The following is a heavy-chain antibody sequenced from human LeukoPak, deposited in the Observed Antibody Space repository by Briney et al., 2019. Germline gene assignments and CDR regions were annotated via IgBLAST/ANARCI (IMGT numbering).Heavy chain of an antibody. Sequence: PSETLSLTCAVYGGSFSPYYWSWIRQPPGKGLEWIGEINHSGSTNYNPSLKSRVTISVDTSKDQFPLRLSSVTAADTAVYYCARGGFYCGGDCYVDYWGQGTLVTVSS. J-gene: IGHJ4*02. V-gene: IGHV4-34*01. CDR2: INHSGST. D-gene: IGHD2-21*02. CDR1: GGSFSPYY. CDR3: ARGGFYCGGDCYVDY.